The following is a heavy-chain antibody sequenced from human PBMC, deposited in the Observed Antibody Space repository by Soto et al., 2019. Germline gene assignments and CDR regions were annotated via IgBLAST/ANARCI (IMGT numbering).Heavy chain of an antibody. CDR3: AKEMSYGRPYDY. J-gene: IGHJ4*01. Sequence: GGSRRRSGAASIFTFNNYAGSWFRQAPGKGLEWVSAISATGDNTYYAEFVEGRFTVSRDNSKNTLYLQMNGLRAEDTAMYYCAKEMSYGRPYDYWGHGTLVTVPS. CDR2: ISATGDNT. V-gene: IGHV3-23*01. D-gene: IGHD1-26*01. CDR1: IFTFNNYA.